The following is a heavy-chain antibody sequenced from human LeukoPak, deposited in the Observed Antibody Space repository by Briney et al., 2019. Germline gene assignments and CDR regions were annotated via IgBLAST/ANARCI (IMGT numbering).Heavy chain of an antibody. D-gene: IGHD3-10*01. CDR2: INHSGST. Sequence: PSETLPLTCAVYGGSFSGYYWTWIRQPPGKGLEWIGEINHSGSTNNNPSLKSRVTISVDTSKNQFSLNLNSVTAADTAVYYCARGQYYYGSATDYWGQGTLVTVSS. CDR3: ARGQYYYGSATDY. J-gene: IGHJ4*02. CDR1: GGSFSGYY. V-gene: IGHV4-34*01.